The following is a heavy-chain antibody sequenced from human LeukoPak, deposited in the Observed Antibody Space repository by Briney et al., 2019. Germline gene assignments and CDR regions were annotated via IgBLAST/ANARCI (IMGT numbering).Heavy chain of an antibody. CDR3: AREGEPIAAHDFDY. V-gene: IGHV1-69*04. J-gene: IGHJ4*02. CDR2: IIPILGTA. Sequence: SVKVSCKASGGTFSSYAISWVRQAPGQGLEWMGRIIPILGTANYAQKFQGRVTITADKSTSTAYMELSSLRSEDTAVYYCAREGEPIAAHDFDYWGQGTLVTVSS. D-gene: IGHD6-6*01. CDR1: GGTFSSYA.